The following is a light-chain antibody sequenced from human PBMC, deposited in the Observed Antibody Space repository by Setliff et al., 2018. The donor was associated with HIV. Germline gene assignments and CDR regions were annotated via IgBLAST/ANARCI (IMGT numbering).Light chain of an antibody. Sequence: SYELTQPPSVSVTPGQTASITCSGDKLGDKYACWYPQKPGQSPVLVIYQDNKRPSGIPERFSGSNSGNTATLTISGTQAMDEADYYCQAWDSSTLYVFGTGTKVTVL. CDR3: QAWDSSTLYV. CDR1: KLGDKY. J-gene: IGLJ1*01. CDR2: QDN. V-gene: IGLV3-1*01.